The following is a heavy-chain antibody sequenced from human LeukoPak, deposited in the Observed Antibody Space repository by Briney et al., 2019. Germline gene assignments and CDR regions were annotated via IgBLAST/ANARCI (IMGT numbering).Heavy chain of an antibody. CDR3: ARGDSSARYYFDY. J-gene: IGHJ4*02. V-gene: IGHV3-11*01. CDR1: GFTLSDYY. Sequence: GGSLRLSCAASGFTLSDYYMSWLRQAPGKGLEWVTYISSSGSSIYYADSVKGRFTISRDNAKNSLYLQMNSLRAEDTAVYYCARGDSSARYYFDYWGQGTLVTVSS. D-gene: IGHD3-22*01. CDR2: ISSSGSSI.